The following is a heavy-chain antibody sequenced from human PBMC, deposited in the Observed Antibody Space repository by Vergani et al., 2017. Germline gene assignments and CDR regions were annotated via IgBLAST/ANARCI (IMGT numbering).Heavy chain of an antibody. V-gene: IGHV4-30-4*08. CDR3: ARVISGYQLLNDY. CDR2: IYYSGST. D-gene: IGHD2-2*01. Sequence: QVQLQESGPGLVKPSQTLSLTCTVSGSSISSGDYYWSWIRQPPGKGLEWIGYIYYSGSTYYNPSLKSRVTISVDTSKNQFSLKLSSVTAADTAVYYCARVISGYQLLNDYWGQGTLVTVSS. J-gene: IGHJ4*02. CDR1: GSSISSGDYY.